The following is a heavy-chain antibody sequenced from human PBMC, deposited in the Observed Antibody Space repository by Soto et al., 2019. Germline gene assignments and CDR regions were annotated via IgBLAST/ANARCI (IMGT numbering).Heavy chain of an antibody. CDR2: IYYTGTT. CDR1: GFSISSGRL. Sequence: SETLSLTCAVSGFSISSGRLWGWIRQPPGKGLEWLGYIYYTGTTYYSPSLKSRLTMSVDTSRNQFSLKLNSMTAVDTAVYYCARVSPSGWSLLEMDAWGQGTTVT. CDR3: ARVSPSGWSLLEMDA. D-gene: IGHD1-1*01. J-gene: IGHJ6*02. V-gene: IGHV4-28*03.